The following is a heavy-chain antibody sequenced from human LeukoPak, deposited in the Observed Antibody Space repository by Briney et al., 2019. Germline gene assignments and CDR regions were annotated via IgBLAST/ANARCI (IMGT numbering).Heavy chain of an antibody. Sequence: PGGSLRLSCAASGFTFSSYNMNWVRQAPGKGLEWVSSISSSSSYIYYADSVKGRFTISRDNAKNSLYLQMSSLRAEDTAVYYCARDRLGWELRHFDYWSQGTLVTVSS. V-gene: IGHV3-21*01. D-gene: IGHD1-26*01. CDR3: ARDRLGWELRHFDY. J-gene: IGHJ4*02. CDR2: ISSSSSYI. CDR1: GFTFSSYN.